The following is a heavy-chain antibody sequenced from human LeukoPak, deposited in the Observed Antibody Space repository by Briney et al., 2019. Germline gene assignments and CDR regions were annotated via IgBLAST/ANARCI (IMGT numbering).Heavy chain of an antibody. V-gene: IGHV4-34*01. CDR1: GGYISIYY. CDR3: ARPYSSSWYAFDP. CDR2: INHSGST. Sequence: SETLSLTCTVSGGYISIYYWSWIRQPPGKGLEWIGEINHSGSTNYNPSLKSRVTISVDTSKNQFSLKLSSVTAADTAVYYCARPYSSSWYAFDPWGQGTLVTVSS. D-gene: IGHD6-13*01. J-gene: IGHJ5*02.